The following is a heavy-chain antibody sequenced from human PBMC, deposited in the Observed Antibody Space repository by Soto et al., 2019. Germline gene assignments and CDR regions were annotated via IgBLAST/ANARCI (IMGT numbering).Heavy chain of an antibody. V-gene: IGHV3-53*01. Sequence: EVQLVESGGGLIQPGGSLRLSCAASGFTVSSNYMSWVRQAPGKGLEWVSVIYSGGSTYYADSVKGRFTISRDNSKSTLYLQMNSLRAEDTAVYYCASSVDTAMPCRWGQGTLVTVSS. J-gene: IGHJ4*02. D-gene: IGHD5-18*01. CDR3: ASSVDTAMPCR. CDR1: GFTVSSNY. CDR2: IYSGGST.